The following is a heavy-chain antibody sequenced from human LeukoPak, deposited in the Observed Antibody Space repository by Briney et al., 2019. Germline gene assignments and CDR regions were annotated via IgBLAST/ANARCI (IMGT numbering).Heavy chain of an antibody. CDR1: GITFSSYS. V-gene: IGHV3-48*01. CDR3: ARDQGGVGY. D-gene: IGHD3-16*01. J-gene: IGHJ4*02. Sequence: HPGGSLRLSCVASGITFSSYSMNWVRQAPGKGLEWVSYISSFSGTINYADSVKGRFTISRDNAKNSLYLQMNSLRAEDTVVYYCARDQGGVGYWGQGTLVTVSS. CDR2: ISSFSGTI.